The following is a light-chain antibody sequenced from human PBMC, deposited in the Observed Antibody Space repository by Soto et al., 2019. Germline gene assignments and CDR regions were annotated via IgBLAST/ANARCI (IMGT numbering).Light chain of an antibody. V-gene: IGKV1-39*01. Sequence: DIKMTQSPSSLSASVGDRVTITCRASQYISNYLNWYQQKSGTAPKLLIHTASTLHIGVPSRFSGSGSGTDFSLTISSLQPEDFATYYCQQSYSSPRFTFGPGTKVDIK. CDR1: QYISNY. CDR3: QQSYSSPRFT. J-gene: IGKJ3*01. CDR2: TAS.